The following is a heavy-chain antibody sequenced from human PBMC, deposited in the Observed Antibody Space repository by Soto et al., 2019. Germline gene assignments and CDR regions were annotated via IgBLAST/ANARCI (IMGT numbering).Heavy chain of an antibody. D-gene: IGHD5-18*01. J-gene: IGHJ4*02. V-gene: IGHV3-23*01. CDR1: GFTFSSYS. Sequence: GGSLRLSCAASGFTFSSYSMSWVRQAPGKGLEWVSAITGSGGSTYYADSVKGRFTISRDNSKNTLYLQMNSLRAEDTAVYYCAKEGDLIGYNYGSCFDYWGQGTLVTVSS. CDR2: ITGSGGST. CDR3: AKEGDLIGYNYGSCFDY.